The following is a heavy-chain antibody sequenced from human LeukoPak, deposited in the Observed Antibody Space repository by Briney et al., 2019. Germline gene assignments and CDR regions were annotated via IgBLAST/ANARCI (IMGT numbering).Heavy chain of an antibody. Sequence: SETLSLTCAVYGGSFSGYYWYWIRQPPGKGLEWIGEINHSGSTNYNPSLKSRVTISVDTSKNQFSLKLSSVTAADTAVYYCARGENYYDSSGYYFRLSWYFDLWGRGTQVTVSS. CDR1: GGSFSGYY. CDR3: ARGENYYDSSGYYFRLSWYFDL. J-gene: IGHJ2*01. CDR2: INHSGST. V-gene: IGHV4-34*01. D-gene: IGHD3-22*01.